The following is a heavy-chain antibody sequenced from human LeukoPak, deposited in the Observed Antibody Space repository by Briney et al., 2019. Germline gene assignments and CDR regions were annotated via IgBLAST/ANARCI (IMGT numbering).Heavy chain of an antibody. CDR1: GYTFTNYG. CDR3: ARDHSGGNCYSGCDFDY. Sequence: ASVKVSCKASGYTFTNYGIIWVRQAPGQGLEWMGWIRAHNGNTRYAQKVQGGVTMTRDTSTTTAYMELRGLTSDDTAVYYCARDHSGGNCYSGCDFDYWGQGTLVTVSS. D-gene: IGHD2-15*01. J-gene: IGHJ4*02. V-gene: IGHV1-18*01. CDR2: IRAHNGNT.